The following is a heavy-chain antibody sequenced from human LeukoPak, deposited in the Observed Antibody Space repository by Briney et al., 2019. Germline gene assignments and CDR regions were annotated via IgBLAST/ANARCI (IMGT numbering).Heavy chain of an antibody. CDR1: GFTVSSSY. CDR2: IYSGGDA. Sequence: GGSLRLSCAASGFTVSSSYMTWVRQAPGKGLEWVSVIYSGGDAFYADSVKGRFTISRDHSKDTLYLQMNSLRAEDTAVYYCARDLGDPTGYWGQGTLVTVSS. CDR3: ARDLGDPTGY. V-gene: IGHV3-53*01. J-gene: IGHJ4*02. D-gene: IGHD2-21*02.